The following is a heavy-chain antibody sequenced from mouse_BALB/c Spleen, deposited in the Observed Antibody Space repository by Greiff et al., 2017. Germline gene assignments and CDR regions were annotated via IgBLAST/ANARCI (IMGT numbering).Heavy chain of an antibody. CDR1: GYAFTNYL. CDR2: INPGSGGT. D-gene: IGHD3-1*01. CDR3: ARWNGRFAY. Sequence: VQLQQPGAELVRPGASVKLSCKASGYAFTNYLIEWVKQRPGQGLEWIGVINPGSGGTNYNEKFKGKATLTADKSSSTAYMQLSSLTSDDSAVYFCARWNGRFAYWGQGTLVTVSA. V-gene: IGHV1-54*01. J-gene: IGHJ3*01.